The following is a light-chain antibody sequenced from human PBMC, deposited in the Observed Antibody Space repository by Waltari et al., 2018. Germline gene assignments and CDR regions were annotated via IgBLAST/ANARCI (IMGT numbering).Light chain of an antibody. CDR1: STDVGSSNY. CDR3: NSHSTTAPVV. J-gene: IGLJ2*01. Sequence: QSALTQPASVSGSPGQSITISCTGTSTDVGSSNYVSWYQQNPGEAPQLIIYDVTQRPPGISTLFYGSKSGNTASLTIAGLQAEDEADYFCNSHSTTAPVVFGGGTKVTVL. CDR2: DVT. V-gene: IGLV2-14*03.